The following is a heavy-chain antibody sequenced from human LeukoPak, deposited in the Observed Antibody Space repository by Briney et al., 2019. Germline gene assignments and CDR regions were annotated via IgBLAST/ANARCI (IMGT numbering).Heavy chain of an antibody. CDR3: GKVGVGYSYGPPHH. D-gene: IGHD5-18*01. V-gene: IGHV3-23*01. J-gene: IGHJ5*02. CDR2: ISGSGGST. Sequence: GGSLRLSCAASGFTFSSYAMSWVRQAPGKGLEWVSAISGSGGSTYYADSVRGRFTIIRDDSRNTVYLQMNSLRVEDTAEYYCGKVGVGYSYGPPHHWGQGTLVIVSS. CDR1: GFTFSSYA.